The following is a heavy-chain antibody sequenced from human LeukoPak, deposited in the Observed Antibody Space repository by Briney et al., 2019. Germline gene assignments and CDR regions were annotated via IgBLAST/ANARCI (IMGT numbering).Heavy chain of an antibody. CDR2: ISSNGGST. CDR3: VRGWDYHQPTDY. J-gene: IGHJ4*02. CDR1: GFTFSSYG. V-gene: IGHV3-64D*09. Sequence: PGGSLRLSCSASGFTFSSYGMHWVRQAPGKGLEFVSAISSNGGSTYYADSVKGRFTISRDNPKNTLYLQMSSLRAEDTAVYYCVRGWDYHQPTDYWGQGTLVTASS. D-gene: IGHD1-7*01.